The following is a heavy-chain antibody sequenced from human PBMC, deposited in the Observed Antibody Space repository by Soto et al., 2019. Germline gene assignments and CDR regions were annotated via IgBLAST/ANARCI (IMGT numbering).Heavy chain of an antibody. V-gene: IGHV4-30-4*01. CDR3: ATGLISSSCYSGLWFDP. Sequence: SETLSLTCTVSGGSISSGDYYWSWIRQPPGKGLEWIGYSYYSGSTYYNPSLKSRVTISVDTSKNQFSLKLSSVTAADTAVYYCATGLISSSCYSGLWFDPWGQGTLVTVSS. J-gene: IGHJ5*02. D-gene: IGHD6-13*01. CDR2: SYYSGST. CDR1: GGSISSGDYY.